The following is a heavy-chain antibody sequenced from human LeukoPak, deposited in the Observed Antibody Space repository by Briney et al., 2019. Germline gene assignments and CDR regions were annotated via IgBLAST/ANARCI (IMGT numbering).Heavy chain of an antibody. J-gene: IGHJ4*02. CDR2: ISYDGSNK. CDR3: AREEHYNGSHLRY. D-gene: IGHD3-10*01. Sequence: PGGSLRLSCAASGFTFSSYAMHWVRQAPGKGLEWVAVISYDGSNKYYADSVKGRFTISRDNSKNTLYLQMNSLRAEDTAVYYCAREEHYNGSHLRYWGQGTLVTVSS. CDR1: GFTFSSYA. V-gene: IGHV3-30-3*01.